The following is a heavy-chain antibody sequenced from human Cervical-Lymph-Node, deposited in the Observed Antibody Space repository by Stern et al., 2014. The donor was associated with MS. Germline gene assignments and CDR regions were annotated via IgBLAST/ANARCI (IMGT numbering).Heavy chain of an antibody. CDR2: IKQDGSDK. Sequence: EVQLVESGGGLVQPGGSLRLSCAASGFTFSTYWMTWVRQAPGKGLEWVGNIKQDGSDKYYVDSVKGRFTISRDNVKNSLYLQMNSLRAEDTAVYYCARRIQPFDYWGQGTLVTVSS. CDR1: GFTFSTYW. J-gene: IGHJ4*02. V-gene: IGHV3-7*01. D-gene: IGHD5-18*01. CDR3: ARRIQPFDY.